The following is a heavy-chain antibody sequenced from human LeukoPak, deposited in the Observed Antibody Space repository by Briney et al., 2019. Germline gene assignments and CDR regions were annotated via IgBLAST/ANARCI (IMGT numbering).Heavy chain of an antibody. CDR3: TTYVGATAY. CDR1: GFTFGSYG. CDR2: IKTKTDDGAT. V-gene: IGHV3-15*01. J-gene: IGHJ4*02. D-gene: IGHD1-26*01. Sequence: GGSLRLSCAASGFTFGSYGMSWVRQAPGKGLEWVGRIKTKTDDGATDYSAPVKARFTISRDDSKTTLYLQMNGLKTEDTAIYYCTTYVGATAYWGQGTLVTVSS.